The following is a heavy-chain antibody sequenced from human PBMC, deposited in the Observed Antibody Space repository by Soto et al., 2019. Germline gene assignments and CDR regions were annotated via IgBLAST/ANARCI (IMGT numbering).Heavy chain of an antibody. Sequence: GGSLRLSCVASGFSISTDWMRWVRQAPGKGLEWVASINEDGSEKKYVDSVKGRFTVSRDNTKNSLYLQMNSLSVEDTAVYFCAKTSASGFGVWGQGTMVTVSS. V-gene: IGHV3-7*01. CDR2: INEDGSEK. CDR1: GFSISTDW. J-gene: IGHJ3*01. CDR3: AKTSASGFGV. D-gene: IGHD3-3*01.